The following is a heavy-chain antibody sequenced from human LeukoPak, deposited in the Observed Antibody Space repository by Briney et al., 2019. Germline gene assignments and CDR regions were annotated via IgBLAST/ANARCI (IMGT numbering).Heavy chain of an antibody. CDR2: VSYDGSNK. V-gene: IGHV3-30*18. CDR3: AKPYSGYDPSYDAFDV. CDR1: GFTFSSYG. Sequence: GGSLRLSCAASGFTFSSYGMHWVRQAPGEGLEWVAVVSYDGSNKYYADSVKGRFTISRDNSKNTLYLQMNSLRAEDTAVYYCAKPYSGYDPSYDAFDVWGQGTMVTASS. D-gene: IGHD5-12*01. J-gene: IGHJ3*01.